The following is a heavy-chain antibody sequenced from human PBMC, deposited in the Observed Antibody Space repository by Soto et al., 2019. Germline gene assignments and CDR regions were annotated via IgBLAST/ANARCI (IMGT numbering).Heavy chain of an antibody. CDR2: IYYTGST. D-gene: IGHD1-26*01. CDR1: GGSISSYY. CDR3: ARGSWELRVGHDY. Sequence: SETLSLTCTVSGGSISSYYWSWIRQTPGKGLEWIGYIYYTGSTNYNPSLTSRVTISVDTSKNQFSLNLSSVTAADTAVYYCARGSWELRVGHDYWSQGTLVTVSS. J-gene: IGHJ4*02. V-gene: IGHV4-59*01.